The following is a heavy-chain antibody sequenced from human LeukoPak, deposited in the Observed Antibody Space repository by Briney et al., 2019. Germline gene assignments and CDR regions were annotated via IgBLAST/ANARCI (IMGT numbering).Heavy chain of an antibody. J-gene: IGHJ4*02. V-gene: IGHV3-30*03. CDR3: ARAYSSSWYVCDY. D-gene: IGHD6-13*01. CDR2: ISYDGSNK. Sequence: GGSLRLSCAASGFTFSSYGMHWVRQAPGKGLEWVAVISYDGSNKYYADSVKGRFTISRDNSKNTLYLQMNSLRAEDTAVYYCARAYSSSWYVCDYWGQGTLVTVSS. CDR1: GFTFSSYG.